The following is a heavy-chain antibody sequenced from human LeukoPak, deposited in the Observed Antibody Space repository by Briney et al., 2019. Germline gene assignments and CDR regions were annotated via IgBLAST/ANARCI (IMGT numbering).Heavy chain of an antibody. Sequence: SETLSLTCAVYGGSFSGYYWSWIRQPPGKGLEWIGSIYYSGSTYYNPSLKSRVTISVDTSKNQFSLKLSSVTAADTAVYYCARVQVIAAAGTGWFDPWGQGTLVTVSS. D-gene: IGHD6-13*01. V-gene: IGHV4-34*01. CDR3: ARVQVIAAAGTGWFDP. CDR2: IYYSGST. J-gene: IGHJ5*02. CDR1: GGSFSGYY.